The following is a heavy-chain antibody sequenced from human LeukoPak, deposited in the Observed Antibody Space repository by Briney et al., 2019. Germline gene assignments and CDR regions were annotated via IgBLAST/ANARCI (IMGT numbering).Heavy chain of an antibody. V-gene: IGHV4-59*01. CDR2: IYYSGST. J-gene: IGHJ4*02. Sequence: SETLSLTCTVSGGSISSYYGSWIRQPPGKGLEWIGYIYYSGSTNYNPSLKSRVTISVDTSKNQFSLKLSSVTAADTAVYYCARGSMGRWLQPFDYWGQGTLVTVSS. CDR1: GGSISSYY. D-gene: IGHD5-24*01. CDR3: ARGSMGRWLQPFDY.